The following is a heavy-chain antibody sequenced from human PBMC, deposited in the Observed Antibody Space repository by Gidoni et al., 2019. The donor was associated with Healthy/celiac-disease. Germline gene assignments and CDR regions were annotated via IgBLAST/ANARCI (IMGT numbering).Heavy chain of an antibody. V-gene: IGHV1-18*01. CDR3: ARVRYRGYCSSTSCYGGWFDP. D-gene: IGHD2-2*01. J-gene: IGHJ5*02. CDR1: GYTFTSYG. CDR2: ISAYNGNT. Sequence: QVQLVQSGAEVKKPGASVKVSCKASGYTFTSYGISWVRQAPGQGLEWRGWISAYNGNTNYAQKLQGRVTMTTDTSTSTAYMELRSLRSDDTAVYYCARVRYRGYCSSTSCYGGWFDPWGQGTLVTVSS.